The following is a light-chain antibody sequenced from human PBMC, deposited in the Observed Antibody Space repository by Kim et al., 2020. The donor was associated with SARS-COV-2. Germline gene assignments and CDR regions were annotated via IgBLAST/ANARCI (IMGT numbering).Light chain of an antibody. Sequence: PGGTVTLTCGSSAGAVTSGHHPYWCQQKPGQAPMTLIYDTSNKHSWTPARLSGSLLGGNAALTLSGALPEDEAEYYCLLYYNGYRIFGGGTQLTVL. CDR1: AGAVTSGHH. CDR3: LLYYNGYRI. J-gene: IGLJ2*01. CDR2: DTS. V-gene: IGLV7-46*01.